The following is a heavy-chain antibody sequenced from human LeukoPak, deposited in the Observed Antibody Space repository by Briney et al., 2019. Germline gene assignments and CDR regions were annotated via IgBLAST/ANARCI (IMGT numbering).Heavy chain of an antibody. Sequence: PGGSLRFSCAASGFTFSTYNMNWVRQAPGKGLEWVSSISGTGSSTYYTDSVKGRFTISRDNAKNSLYLQMNSLRAEDTAVYYCAKDPRGSYSRDYYYYMDVWGKGTTVTVSS. D-gene: IGHD1-26*01. J-gene: IGHJ6*03. V-gene: IGHV3-48*01. CDR3: AKDPRGSYSRDYYYYMDV. CDR2: ISGTGSST. CDR1: GFTFSTYN.